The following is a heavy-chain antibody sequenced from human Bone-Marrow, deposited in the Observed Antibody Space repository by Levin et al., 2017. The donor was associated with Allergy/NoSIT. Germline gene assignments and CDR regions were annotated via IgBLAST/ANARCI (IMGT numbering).Heavy chain of an antibody. Sequence: ASVKVSCKTFGYTFTGYYIHWVRQAPGQGLEWMGWINPASGDTNYEQKFQGRVTLTRDTSLSTVFMQLSRLRSDDTAIYYCARDQGPYDFYYGIEVWGQGTTVTVSS. CDR2: INPASGDT. J-gene: IGHJ6*02. CDR3: ARDQGPYDFYYGIEV. CDR1: GYTFTGYY. D-gene: IGHD3-3*01. V-gene: IGHV1-2*02.